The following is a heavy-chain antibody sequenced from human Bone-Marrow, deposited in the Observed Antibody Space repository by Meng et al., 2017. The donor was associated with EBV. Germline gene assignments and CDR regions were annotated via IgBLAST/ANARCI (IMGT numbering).Heavy chain of an antibody. CDR3: ARGDYGDYNWFDP. CDR2: IIPIFGTA. CDR1: GGTFSSYA. D-gene: IGHD4-17*01. Sequence: QVERVQSGAEVKKPGSSLKVSCKASGGTFSSYAISWLRQAPGQGLEWMGGIIPIFGTANYAQKFQGRVTITADESTSTAYMELSSLRSEDTAVYYCARGDYGDYNWFDPWGQETLVTVSS. J-gene: IGHJ5*02. V-gene: IGHV1-69*01.